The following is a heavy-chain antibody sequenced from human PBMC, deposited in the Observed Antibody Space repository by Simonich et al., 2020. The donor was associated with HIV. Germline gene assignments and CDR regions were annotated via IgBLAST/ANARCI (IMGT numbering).Heavy chain of an antibody. D-gene: IGHD2-2*01. V-gene: IGHV4-34*01. CDR2: INHSGST. CDR1: GGSFSGYY. Sequence: QVQLQQWGAGLLKPSETLSLTCAVYGGSFSGYYWSWIRRHPGKGLEWIGEINHSGSTNYNPSLKSRVTISVDTSKNQFSLKLSSVTAADTAVYYCARGFYQRLYYFDYWGQGTLVTVSS. CDR3: ARGFYQRLYYFDY. J-gene: IGHJ4*02.